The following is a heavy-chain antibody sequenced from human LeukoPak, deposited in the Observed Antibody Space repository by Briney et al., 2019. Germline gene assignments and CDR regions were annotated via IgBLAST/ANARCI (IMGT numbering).Heavy chain of an antibody. D-gene: IGHD2-15*01. CDR1: GGSFSGYY. CDR3: AGGRPRINSLGMDV. J-gene: IGHJ6*02. CDR2: INHSGST. Sequence: MPSETLSLTCAVYGGSFSGYYWSWIRQPPGKGLEWIGEINHSGSTNYNPSLKSRVTISVDTSKNQFSLKLSSVTAADTAVYYCAGGRPRINSLGMDVWGQGTTVTVSS. V-gene: IGHV4-34*01.